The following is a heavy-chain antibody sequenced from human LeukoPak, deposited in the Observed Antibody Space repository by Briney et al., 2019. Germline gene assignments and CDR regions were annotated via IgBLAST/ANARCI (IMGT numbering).Heavy chain of an antibody. D-gene: IGHD4-17*01. CDR2: MSPNSGNT. CDR3: ARTPPDYGIDY. Sequence: ASVKVSCKASGYTFISYDINWVRQATGQGLEWMGWMSPNSGNTGYAQEFQGRITMTKSTSMSTAYMELSDLESEDTAVYYCARTPPDYGIDYWGQGTLVTVSS. CDR1: GYTFISYD. V-gene: IGHV1-8*01. J-gene: IGHJ4*02.